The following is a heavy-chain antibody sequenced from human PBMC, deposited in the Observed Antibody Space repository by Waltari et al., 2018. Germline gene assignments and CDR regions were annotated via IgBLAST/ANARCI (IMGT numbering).Heavy chain of an antibody. D-gene: IGHD3-10*01. V-gene: IGHV4-34*02. CDR2: INNGGVT. Sequence: QVQLKQWGAGTLKPSDTLSLTCGVYGGSFIGYHWTWVRQSPGKGLEWIGEINNGGVTNYSPSLKSRVTISVDASKNQFSLFVRSVTAADTAVYYCARGGVPDYYGSGSPYRNWFDPWGQGTLVTVSS. J-gene: IGHJ5*02. CDR1: GGSFIGYH. CDR3: ARGGVPDYYGSGSPYRNWFDP.